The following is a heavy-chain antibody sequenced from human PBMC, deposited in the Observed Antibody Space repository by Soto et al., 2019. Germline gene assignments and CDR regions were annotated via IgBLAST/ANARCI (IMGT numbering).Heavy chain of an antibody. CDR2: IKSKTDGGTT. V-gene: IGHV3-15*01. J-gene: IGHJ4*02. D-gene: IGHD6-19*01. Sequence: EVQLVESGGGLVKPGGSLRLSCAASGFTFSNAWMSWVRQAPGKGLEWVGRIKSKTDGGTTDYAAPVKGRFTISRDDSKNTLYLQMNRLKTEDTAVYYCTTSIAVAGTLRYRSLRGSYFDYWGQGTLVTVSS. CDR1: GFTFSNAW. CDR3: TTSIAVAGTLRYRSLRGSYFDY.